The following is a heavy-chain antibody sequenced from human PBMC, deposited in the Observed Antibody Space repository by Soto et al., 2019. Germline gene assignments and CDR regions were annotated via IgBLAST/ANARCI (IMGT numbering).Heavy chain of an antibody. CDR2: IHPNGGGT. V-gene: IGHV1-46*03. CDR1: GYSFTNYY. D-gene: IGHD6-13*01. J-gene: IGHJ4*02. Sequence: ASVKVSCKASGYSFTNYYMHWVRQAPGQGLEYMGVIHPNGGGTSYAQKFQGRVTMTSDTSTSIVYMELSSLRSDDTAVYYCTRTFISSQDGFALWGQGTLVTVSS. CDR3: TRTFISSQDGFAL.